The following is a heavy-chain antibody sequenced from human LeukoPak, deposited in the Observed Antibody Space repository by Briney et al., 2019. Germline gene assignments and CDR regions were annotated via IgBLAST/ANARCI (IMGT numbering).Heavy chain of an antibody. D-gene: IGHD3-22*01. CDR2: IYHTWSN. Sequence: SETLSLTCTVSGYSIDSGYYWGWIRQPPGKGLEWVGSIYHTWSNYYNPSLESRLTISLDTSKNHFSLRLNSVTAADTAVYFCGYYDSSGRLSSWGQGTLVAVSS. V-gene: IGHV4-38-2*02. CDR1: GYSIDSGYY. J-gene: IGHJ5*02. CDR3: GYYDSSGRLSS.